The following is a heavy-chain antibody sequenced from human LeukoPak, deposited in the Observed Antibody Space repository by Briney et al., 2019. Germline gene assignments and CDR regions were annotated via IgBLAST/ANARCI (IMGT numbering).Heavy chain of an antibody. CDR3: AKDRVAVTRLGAFDI. V-gene: IGHV3-23*01. CDR2: ISGSGGST. J-gene: IGHJ3*02. Sequence: GGSLRLSCAASGFTFSSYAMGWVRQAPGKGLEWVSAISGSGGSTYYADSVKGRFTISRDNSKNTLYLQMNSLRAEDTAVYYCAKDRVAVTRLGAFDIWGQGTMVTVSS. CDR1: GFTFSSYA. D-gene: IGHD3-3*01.